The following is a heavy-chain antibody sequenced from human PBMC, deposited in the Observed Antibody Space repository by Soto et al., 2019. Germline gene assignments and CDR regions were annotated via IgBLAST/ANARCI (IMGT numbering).Heavy chain of an antibody. D-gene: IGHD2-21*01. CDR1: GFSLNSTGVG. CDR2: IYWDDDK. V-gene: IGHV2-5*02. J-gene: IGHJ3*02. CDR3: AHRTLWSALDI. Sequence: QITLKESGPTLVKHTQALTLTCTFSGFSLNSTGVGVGWIRQPPGKAPEWLAVIYWDDDKRYSPSLRSRLTITKDTSKNQVILTMTNMDPVDTATYYCAHRTLWSALDIWGQGTMVTVSS.